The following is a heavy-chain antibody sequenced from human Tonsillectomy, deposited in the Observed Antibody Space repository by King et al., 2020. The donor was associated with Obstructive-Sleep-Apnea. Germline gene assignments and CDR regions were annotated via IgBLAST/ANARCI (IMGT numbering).Heavy chain of an antibody. V-gene: IGHV1-69*01. D-gene: IGHD3-3*01. CDR1: GDTFSSYA. CDR2: IIPVFGTT. J-gene: IGHJ3*02. Sequence: VQLVESGAEVKKPGSSVKFSCKASGDTFSSYAVNWVRQAPGQGLEWMGGIIPVFGTTDYAQKFQGRVTITADESTSTAYMELSSLRSQDTAVYYCARDRRTYYDFWSGYPYDAFGIWGQGTMVTVSS. CDR3: ARDRRTYYDFWSGYPYDAFGI.